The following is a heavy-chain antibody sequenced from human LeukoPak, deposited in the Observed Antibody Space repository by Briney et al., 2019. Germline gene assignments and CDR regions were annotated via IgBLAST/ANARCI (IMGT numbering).Heavy chain of an antibody. CDR3: AEWGSSWYYYRFN. V-gene: IGHV4-39*07. Sequence: SETLSLTCTVSGGSISSSSYYWGWIRQPPGKGLEWIGSIYYSGSTYYNPSLKSRVTISVDTSKNQFSLKLSSVTAADTAVYYCAEWGSSWYYYRFNWGQGTLVTVSS. J-gene: IGHJ4*02. CDR2: IYYSGST. CDR1: GGSISSSSYY. D-gene: IGHD6-13*01.